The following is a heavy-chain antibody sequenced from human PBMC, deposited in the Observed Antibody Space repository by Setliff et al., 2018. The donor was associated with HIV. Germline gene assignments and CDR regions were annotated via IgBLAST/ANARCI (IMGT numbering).Heavy chain of an antibody. D-gene: IGHD3-16*01. CDR1: GYSFTSYW. V-gene: IGHV5-51*01. Sequence: GESLKISCKASGYSFTSYWIGWVRQMPGKGLEWMGIIYPSDSDTRYSPSFQGQVTISADESTNTAYLQWSGLKASDTAMYYCARHGGEDNANPKGPFDSWGQGTQVTVSS. CDR3: ARHGGEDNANPKGPFDS. CDR2: IYPSDSDT. J-gene: IGHJ4*02.